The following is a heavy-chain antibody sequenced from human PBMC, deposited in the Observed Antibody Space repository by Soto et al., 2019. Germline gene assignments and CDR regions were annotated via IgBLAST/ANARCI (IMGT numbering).Heavy chain of an antibody. V-gene: IGHV3-48*03. CDR3: ARDAPSGDVWSGYSYGMDV. J-gene: IGHJ6*02. CDR2: ISPGGTI. D-gene: IGHD3-3*01. CDR1: GFTFSSYE. Sequence: EVQLVESGGGLVQPGGSLRLSCAASGFTFSSYEFNWVRQAPGKGLEWVSYISPGGTIYYADSLEGRFSISRDNAKNSLYLQMNSLRAEDTAVYYCARDAPSGDVWSGYSYGMDVWGQGTTVIVSS.